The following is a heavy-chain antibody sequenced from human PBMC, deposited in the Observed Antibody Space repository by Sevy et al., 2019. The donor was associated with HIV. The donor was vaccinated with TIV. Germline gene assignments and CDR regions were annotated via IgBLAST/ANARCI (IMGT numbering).Heavy chain of an antibody. CDR3: ARDGRGISAFDI. CDR2: ISGNGENR. D-gene: IGHD3-3*02. J-gene: IGHJ3*02. V-gene: IGHV3-23*01. CDR1: EFTFSSHV. Sequence: GGSLRLSCAASEFTFSSHVVSWVRQAPGKGLEWVSAISGNGENRHYADSVRGRFTNSRDNFKNTLYLQMNSLRAEDTALYYCARDGRGISAFDIWGQGTMVTISS.